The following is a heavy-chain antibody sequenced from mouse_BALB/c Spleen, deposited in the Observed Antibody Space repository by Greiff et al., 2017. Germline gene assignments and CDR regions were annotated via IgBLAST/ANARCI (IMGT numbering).Heavy chain of an antibody. V-gene: IGHV1S135*01. CDR1: GYAFTSCN. CDR2: IDPYNGGT. J-gene: IGHJ2*01. CDR3: ARYYDYDRDY. Sequence: VQLKESGPELVKPGASVKVSCKASGYAFTSCNMYWVKQSHGKSLEWIGYIDPYNGGTSYNQKFKSKATLTVDNSSSTAYMELRSLTSEDSAVYYCARYYDYDRDYWGQGTTLTVSS. D-gene: IGHD2-4*01.